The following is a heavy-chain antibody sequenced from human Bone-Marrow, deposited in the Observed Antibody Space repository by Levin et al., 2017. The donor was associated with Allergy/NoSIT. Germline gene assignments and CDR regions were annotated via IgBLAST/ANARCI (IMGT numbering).Heavy chain of an antibody. CDR2: IGTAGDT. Sequence: PGGSLRLSCAASGFTFSSYDMHWVRQATGKGLEWVSAIGTAGDTYYPGSVKGRFTISRENAKNSLYLQMNSLRAGDTAVYYCARAREWYGYYYYYGMDVWGQGTTVTVSS. CDR3: ARAREWYGYYYYYGMDV. D-gene: IGHD3-3*01. V-gene: IGHV3-13*01. CDR1: GFTFSSYD. J-gene: IGHJ6*02.